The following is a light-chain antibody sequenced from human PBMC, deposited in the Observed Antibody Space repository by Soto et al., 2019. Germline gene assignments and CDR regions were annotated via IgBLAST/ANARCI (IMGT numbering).Light chain of an antibody. J-gene: IGLJ2*01. CDR1: SSDVGSYNL. CDR3: CSYAGSRSVV. CDR2: EGS. Sequence: QSALTQPASVSGSPGQSITISCTGISSDVGSYNLVSWYQQHPGKAPKLMIYEGSKRPSGVSNRFSGSKSGNTASLTISGLQAEDEADYYCCSYAGSRSVVFGGGTKVTVL. V-gene: IGLV2-23*01.